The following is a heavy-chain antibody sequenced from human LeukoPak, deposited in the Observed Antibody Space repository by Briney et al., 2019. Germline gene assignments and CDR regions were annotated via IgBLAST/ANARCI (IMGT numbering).Heavy chain of an antibody. CDR2: IDQNGSDK. V-gene: IGHV3-7*01. CDR1: GFTFSNLW. J-gene: IGHJ4*02. Sequence: PGGSLRLSCAASGFTFSNLWLGWVRQAPGKGLEWVANIDQNGSDKYYVDSVKGRFTISRDNAKNSLYLQMNSLRAEDTAVYFCARDTYRFFDYWGQGTLVTVSS. D-gene: IGHD3-16*02. CDR3: ARDTYRFFDY.